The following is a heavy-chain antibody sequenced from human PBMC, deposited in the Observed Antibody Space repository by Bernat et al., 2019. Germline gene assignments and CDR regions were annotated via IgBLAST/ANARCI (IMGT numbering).Heavy chain of an antibody. CDR2: IKQDGSEK. Sequence: VQLVESGGGVVQPGRSLRLSCAASGFTFSSYWMSWVRQAPGKGLEWVASIKQDGSEKYYVDSVKGRFTISRDNAKNSLYLQMNSLRAEDTAVYYCARVVAARGYYYGMDVWGQGTTVTVSS. D-gene: IGHD6-6*01. V-gene: IGHV3-7*02. J-gene: IGHJ6*02. CDR3: ARVVAARGYYYGMDV. CDR1: GFTFSSYW.